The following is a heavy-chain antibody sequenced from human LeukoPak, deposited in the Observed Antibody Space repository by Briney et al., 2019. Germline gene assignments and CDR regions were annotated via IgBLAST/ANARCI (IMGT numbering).Heavy chain of an antibody. D-gene: IGHD3-10*01. CDR1: GYTFTSYA. CDR2: INTNTGNP. CDR3: ARGAPLWFGELLAEIGNNWFDP. V-gene: IGHV7-4-1*02. J-gene: IGHJ5*02. Sequence: ASVKVSCKASGYTFTSYAMNWVRQAPGQGLEWMGWINTNTGNPTYAQGFTGRFVFSLDTSVSTAYLQISSLKAEDTAVYYCARGAPLWFGELLAEIGNNWFDPWGQGTLVTVSS.